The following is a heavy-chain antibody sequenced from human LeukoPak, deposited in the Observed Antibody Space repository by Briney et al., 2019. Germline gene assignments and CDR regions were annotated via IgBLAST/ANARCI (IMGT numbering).Heavy chain of an antibody. CDR3: ARPTGDYAPDYYYGMDV. V-gene: IGHV3-7*01. CDR1: GLTFSICW. CDR2: IKQDGSEK. J-gene: IGHJ6*02. D-gene: IGHD4-17*01. Sequence: GGSVSLVCAACGLTFSICWTRWVRQAPGGGGEWGANIKQDGSEKYYVDTARDRFTISRDNAKNSLYLQINSLRADDTAVYYCARPTGDYAPDYYYGMDVWGQGTTVTVSS.